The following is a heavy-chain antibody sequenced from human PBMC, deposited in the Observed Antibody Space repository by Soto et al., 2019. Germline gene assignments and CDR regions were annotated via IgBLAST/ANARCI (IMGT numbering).Heavy chain of an antibody. J-gene: IGHJ6*02. CDR3: ARHGVDYGDYASYYYYGMDV. CDR2: IYYSGSA. Sequence: QLQLQESGPGLVKPSETLSLTCTVSGGSISSSTYYWGWIRQPPGKGLEWIGMIYYSGSAYYNPAPRSGVTISIDTSKSPFSLRLSSVTAADTAVYYCARHGVDYGDYASYYYYGMDVWGRGTTVTVSS. V-gene: IGHV4-39*01. CDR1: GGSISSSTYY. D-gene: IGHD4-17*01.